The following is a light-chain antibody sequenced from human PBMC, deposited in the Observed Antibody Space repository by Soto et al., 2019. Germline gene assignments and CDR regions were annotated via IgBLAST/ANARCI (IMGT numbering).Light chain of an antibody. V-gene: IGLV2-8*01. J-gene: IGLJ1*01. Sequence: QSVLTQPASVSGSPGQSITISCTATSSDVDTHNYVSWYQQYPGKAPKLMIYEVSKRPSGVPDRFSGSKSGNTASLTVSGLQAEDEADYYCSSYAGSNNYVFGTGTKLTVL. CDR1: SSDVDTHNY. CDR2: EVS. CDR3: SSYAGSNNYV.